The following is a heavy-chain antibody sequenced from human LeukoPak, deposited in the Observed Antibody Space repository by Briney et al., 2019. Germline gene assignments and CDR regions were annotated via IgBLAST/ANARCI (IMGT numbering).Heavy chain of an antibody. Sequence: GASVKVSCKASGYTFTGYYMHWVRQAPGQGLEWMGWINPNSGGTNYAQKFQGRVTMTRDTSISTAYMELSRLRSDDTAVYYCAREHLSTVTTYLYYYYYMDVWGKGTTVTVSS. CDR3: AREHLSTVTTYLYYYYYMDV. J-gene: IGHJ6*03. CDR2: INPNSGGT. D-gene: IGHD4-17*01. CDR1: GYTFTGYY. V-gene: IGHV1-2*02.